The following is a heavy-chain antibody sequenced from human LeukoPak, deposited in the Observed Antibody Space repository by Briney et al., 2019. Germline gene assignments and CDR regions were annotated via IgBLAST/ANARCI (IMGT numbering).Heavy chain of an antibody. D-gene: IGHD6-6*01. CDR3: ARIGYSSSSFDF. V-gene: IGHV3-7*05. CDR2: IKQDGSVE. Sequence: GGSLRLSCAASGFTFSSYWMSWVRQAPGKGLEWVANIKQDGSVEYYVVSVKGRFTISRDNAKESLYLRMNSLRAEDTAVYYCARIGYSSSSFDFWGQGTLVTVSS. CDR1: GFTFSSYW. J-gene: IGHJ4*02.